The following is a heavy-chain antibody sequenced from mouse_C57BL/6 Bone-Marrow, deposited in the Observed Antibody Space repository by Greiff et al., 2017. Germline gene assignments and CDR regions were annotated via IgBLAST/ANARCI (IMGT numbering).Heavy chain of an antibody. V-gene: IGHV5-15*01. CDR1: GFTFSDYG. Sequence: EVQLVESGGGLVQPGGSLKLSCAASGFTFSDYGMAWVRQAPRKGPEWVAFISNLAYSIYYADTVTGRFTISRENAKNTLYLEMSSLRSEDTAMYYCARRITTVVARDWYFDVWGTGTTVTVSS. CDR2: ISNLAYSI. J-gene: IGHJ1*03. D-gene: IGHD1-1*01. CDR3: ARRITTVVARDWYFDV.